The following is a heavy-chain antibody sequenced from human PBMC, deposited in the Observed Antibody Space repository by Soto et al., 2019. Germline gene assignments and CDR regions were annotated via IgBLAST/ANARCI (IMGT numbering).Heavy chain of an antibody. D-gene: IGHD2-15*01. V-gene: IGHV3-33*01. CDR1: GFTFSSYG. CDR2: IWYDGSNK. Sequence: QVQLVESGGGVVQPGRSLRLSCAASGFTFSSYGMHWVRQAPGKGLEWVAVIWYDGSNKYYADSVKGRFTISRDNSKNPLVPQMNRPRAQDTAVYYCARKYCSGGSCYSDPFQHWGQGTLVTVSS. CDR3: ARKYCSGGSCYSDPFQH. J-gene: IGHJ1*01.